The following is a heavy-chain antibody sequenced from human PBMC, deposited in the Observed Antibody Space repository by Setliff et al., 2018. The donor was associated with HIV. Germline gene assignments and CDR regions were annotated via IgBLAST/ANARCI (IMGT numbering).Heavy chain of an antibody. CDR2: IYTSGST. CDR1: GASISSGNYY. CDR3: ARADSIYWYFDL. V-gene: IGHV4-61*02. Sequence: PSETLSLTCTVSGASISSGNYYWSWIRQPAGKGLEWIGRIYTSGSTNYNPSLKSRVTMSVDTSKNQFSLKLSSVTAADTAVYYCARADSIYWYFDLWGRGTLVTVSS. J-gene: IGHJ2*01.